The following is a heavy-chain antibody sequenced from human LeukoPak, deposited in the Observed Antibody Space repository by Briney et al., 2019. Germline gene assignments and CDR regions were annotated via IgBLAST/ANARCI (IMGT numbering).Heavy chain of an antibody. V-gene: IGHV3-53*01. J-gene: IGHJ6*02. CDR2: IYSGGST. Sequence: GGSLRLSCAASGFTVSSNYMSWVRQAPGKGLERVSVIYSGGSTYYADSVKGRFTISRDNSKNTLYLQMNSLRAEDTAVYYCARDSGYDSVNYYYYYGMDVWGQGTTVTVSS. D-gene: IGHD5-12*01. CDR3: ARDSGYDSVNYYYYYGMDV. CDR1: GFTVSSNY.